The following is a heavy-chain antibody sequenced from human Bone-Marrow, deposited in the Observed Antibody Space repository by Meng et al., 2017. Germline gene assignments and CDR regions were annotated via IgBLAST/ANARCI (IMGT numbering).Heavy chain of an antibody. D-gene: IGHD6-19*01. V-gene: IGHV1-2*06. CDR2: INPNSGGT. J-gene: IGHJ4*02. Sequence: ASVKVSCKVSGYTLTELSMHWVRQAPGQGLEWMGRINPNSGGTNYAQKFQGRVTMTRDTSISTAYMELSRLRSDDTAVYYCARGRFGLVSWGQGTLVTVSS. CDR3: ARGRFGLVS. CDR1: GYTLTELS.